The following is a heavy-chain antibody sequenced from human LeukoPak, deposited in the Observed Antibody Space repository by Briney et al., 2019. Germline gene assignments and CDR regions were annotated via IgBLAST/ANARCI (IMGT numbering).Heavy chain of an antibody. V-gene: IGHV3-15*01. CDR3: TTDLGDYGDYIRA. D-gene: IGHD4-17*01. CDR2: IKSKSAGGTT. Sequence: PGGSLRLSCAASGFTFNRAGLGWSRRVQGKGLDWVGGIKSKSAGGTTDYPALVKGRFIISRDDSKNMLYLQMNSLKIEDTAVYYCTTDLGDYGDYIRAWGQGTLVTVSS. CDR1: GFTFNRAG. J-gene: IGHJ4*02.